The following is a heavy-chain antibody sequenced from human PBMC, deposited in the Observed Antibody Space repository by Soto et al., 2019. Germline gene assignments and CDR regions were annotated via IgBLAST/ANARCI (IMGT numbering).Heavy chain of an antibody. V-gene: IGHV4-31*03. CDR3: ARENRDSGRWTRVLDY. D-gene: IGHD1-26*01. CDR1: GDSISSGDYY. J-gene: IGHJ4*02. CDR2: IYYSGST. Sequence: QVQLQESGPGLVKPSQTLSLTCTVSGDSISSGDYYWSWMLQHPGKGLEGIGYIYYSGSTYYNPSLKSRVTISVDTSKNQCSLKLSSVTAADTAVYYCARENRDSGRWTRVLDYWGQGTLVTVSS.